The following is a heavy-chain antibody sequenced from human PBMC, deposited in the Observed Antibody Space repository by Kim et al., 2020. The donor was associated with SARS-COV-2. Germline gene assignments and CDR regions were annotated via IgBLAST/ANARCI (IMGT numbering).Heavy chain of an antibody. CDR3: ARERTGGGIDV. V-gene: IGHV4-38-2*02. CDR1: GYSISSGYY. D-gene: IGHD3-10*01. J-gene: IGHJ6*02. Sequence: SETLSLTCTVSGYSISSGYYWGWIRQPPGKQLEWIWSIYHSGSTYYNPSLKSRFTISVDTSKNQFSLKLSSVTAEDTAVYYCARERTGGGIDVWGQGTTVTVSS. CDR2: IYHSGST.